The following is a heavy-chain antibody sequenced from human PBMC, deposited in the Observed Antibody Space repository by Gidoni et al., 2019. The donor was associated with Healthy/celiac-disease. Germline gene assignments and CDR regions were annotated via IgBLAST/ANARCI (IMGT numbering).Heavy chain of an antibody. J-gene: IGHJ4*02. V-gene: IGHV3-21*01. CDR3: ARDIFDAYCGGDCYLPPDFDY. CDR2: ISSSSSYI. D-gene: IGHD2-21*02. Sequence: EVQLVESGGGLVKPGGSLRLSCAASGFTFSSYSMNWVRQAPGKGLEWGSSISSSSSYIYYADSVKARFTISRDNAKNSLYLQMNSLRAEDTAVYYCARDIFDAYCGGDCYLPPDFDYWGQGTLVTVSS. CDR1: GFTFSSYS.